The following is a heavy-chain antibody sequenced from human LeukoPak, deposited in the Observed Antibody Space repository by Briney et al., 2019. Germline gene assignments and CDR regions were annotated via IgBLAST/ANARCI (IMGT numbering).Heavy chain of an antibody. Sequence: GGSLRLSCAASGFTFRSYGMHWVRQAPGKGLEWVAVIWYDGSNKYYADSVKGRFTISRDNSKNTLYLQMNSLRAEDTAVYYCARAAGSGWYVRAFDIWGQGTMVTVSS. CDR2: IWYDGSNK. V-gene: IGHV3-33*01. CDR1: GFTFRSYG. CDR3: ARAAGSGWYVRAFDI. D-gene: IGHD6-19*01. J-gene: IGHJ3*02.